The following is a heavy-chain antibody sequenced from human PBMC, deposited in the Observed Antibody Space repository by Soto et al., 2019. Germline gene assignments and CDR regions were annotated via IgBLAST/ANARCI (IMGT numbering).Heavy chain of an antibody. V-gene: IGHV3-11*06. CDR3: ARVKIQETIFDY. CDR2: ISSSSSYT. D-gene: IGHD3-9*01. J-gene: IGHJ4*02. CDR1: GFTFSDYY. Sequence: GSLRLSCAASGFTFSDYYMSWSRQAPGKGLEWVSYISSSSSYTNYSDSVKGRFTISRDNAKNSLYLQMNSLRAEDTAVYYCARVKIQETIFDYWGQGTLVTVS.